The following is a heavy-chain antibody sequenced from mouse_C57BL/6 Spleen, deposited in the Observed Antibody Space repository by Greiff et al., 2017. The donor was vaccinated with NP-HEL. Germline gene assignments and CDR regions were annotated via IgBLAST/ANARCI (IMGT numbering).Heavy chain of an antibody. V-gene: IGHV5-4*01. CDR1: GFTFSSYA. CDR2: ISDGGSYT. J-gene: IGHJ4*01. CDR3: ARDITYYYAMDY. D-gene: IGHD1-1*01. Sequence: EVQGVESGGGLVKPGGSLKLSCAASGFTFSSYAMSWVRQTPEKRLEWVATISDGGSYTYYPDNVKGRFTISRDNAKNNLYLQMSHLKSEDTAMYYCARDITYYYAMDYWGQGTSVTVSS.